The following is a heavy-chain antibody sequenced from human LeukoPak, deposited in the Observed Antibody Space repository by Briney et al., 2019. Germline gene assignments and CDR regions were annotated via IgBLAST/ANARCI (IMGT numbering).Heavy chain of an antibody. CDR2: VHYSGST. Sequence: SETLSLTCAVSGGSISPYYWSWSRQPPGKGLEWIGYVHYSGSTKYNPSLKSRVTISVDTSKNQFSLSLSSVTAADTAVYYCARHFYYYDSSGDAFDIWGQGTLVTVSA. CDR3: ARHFYYYDSSGDAFDI. J-gene: IGHJ3*02. CDR1: GGSISPYY. D-gene: IGHD3-22*01. V-gene: IGHV4-59*08.